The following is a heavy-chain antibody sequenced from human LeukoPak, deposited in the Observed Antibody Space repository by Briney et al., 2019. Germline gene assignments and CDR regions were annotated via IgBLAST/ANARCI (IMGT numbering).Heavy chain of an antibody. CDR3: AKDRVGATSYFDY. J-gene: IGHJ4*02. V-gene: IGHV3-23*01. D-gene: IGHD1-26*01. CDR2: ISGSGSGCST. CDR1: GFTFSSSA. Sequence: GGSLRLSCAASGFTFSSSAMSWVRQAPGKGLEWVSSISGSGSGCSTYYADSVKGRFTISIDNSKNTLYLQMNSLRAEDTAVYYCAKDRVGATSYFDYWGQGTLVTVSS.